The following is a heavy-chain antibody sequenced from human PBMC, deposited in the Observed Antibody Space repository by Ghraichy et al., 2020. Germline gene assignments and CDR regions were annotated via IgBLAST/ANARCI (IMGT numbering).Heavy chain of an antibody. J-gene: IGHJ2*01. CDR1: WDSVSSNIAA. Sequence: SQTLSLTCPITWDSVSSNIAAWNWIRQSPSRGLEWLGRTYYRSKWYNDYAVSVKSRITINPDTSKNQVSLQLNSVTPEDTAVYYCARVPIGATAGWYFDLWGRGTLVTLSS. V-gene: IGHV6-1*01. CDR2: TYYRSKWYN. D-gene: IGHD5-12*01. CDR3: ARVPIGATAGWYFDL.